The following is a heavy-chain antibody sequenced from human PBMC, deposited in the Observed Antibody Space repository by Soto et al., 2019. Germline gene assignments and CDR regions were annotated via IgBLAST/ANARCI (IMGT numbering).Heavy chain of an antibody. D-gene: IGHD3-3*01. V-gene: IGHV3-33*01. CDR2: IWYDGSNK. CDR1: GFTFSSYG. Sequence: RRLSCAASGFTFSSYGMHWVRQAPGKGLEWVAVIWYDGSNKYYADSVKGRFTISRDNSKNTLYLQMNSLRAEDTAVYYCARSPPDTRSYGMDVWGQGTTVTVSS. CDR3: ARSPPDTRSYGMDV. J-gene: IGHJ6*02.